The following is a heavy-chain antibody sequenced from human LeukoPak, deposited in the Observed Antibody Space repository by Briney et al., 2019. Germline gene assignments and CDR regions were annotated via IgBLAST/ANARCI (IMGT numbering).Heavy chain of an antibody. CDR2: IIPIFGTA. Sequence: GASVKVSCKASGGTFSSYAISWVRQAPGQGLEWMGGIIPIFGTANYAQKFQGRVTITTDESTSTAYMELSSLRSEDTAVYYCARAHRQQETGAFDIWGQGTMVTVSS. V-gene: IGHV1-69*05. J-gene: IGHJ3*02. CDR3: ARAHRQQETGAFDI. D-gene: IGHD5-18*01. CDR1: GGTFSSYA.